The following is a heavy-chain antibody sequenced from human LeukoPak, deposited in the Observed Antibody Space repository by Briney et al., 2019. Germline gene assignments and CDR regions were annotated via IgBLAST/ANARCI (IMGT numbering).Heavy chain of an antibody. Sequence: SETLSLTCTVSGGSISSYHWSWIRQPAGKGLEWIGHININEGPKYNPSLRSRVTMSADTSRNQYSLKLSSVTAADTAVYYCARDGARLTGTSGMDVWGQGTTVTVSS. V-gene: IGHV4-4*07. CDR1: GGSISSYH. CDR2: ININEGP. CDR3: ARDGARLTGTSGMDV. D-gene: IGHD6-6*01. J-gene: IGHJ6*02.